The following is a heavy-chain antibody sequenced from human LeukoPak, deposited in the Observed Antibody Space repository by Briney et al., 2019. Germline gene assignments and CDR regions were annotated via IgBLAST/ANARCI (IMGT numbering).Heavy chain of an antibody. Sequence: SETLSLTCTVSGDSISSSSYYWSWIRQPPGKGLEWIAYIFYSGSTSYNTSLKSRVAISMNTSRNQLSLKLSSATAADTAVYYCARVPGGGSYSDAFDIWGQGTMVTVSS. CDR1: GDSISSSSYY. CDR3: ARVPGGGSYSDAFDI. J-gene: IGHJ3*02. D-gene: IGHD1-26*01. V-gene: IGHV4-61*05. CDR2: IFYSGST.